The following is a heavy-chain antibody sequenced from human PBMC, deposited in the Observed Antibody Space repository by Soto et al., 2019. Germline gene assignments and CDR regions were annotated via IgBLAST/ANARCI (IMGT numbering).Heavy chain of an antibody. CDR3: ATKKIDDFDY. V-gene: IGHV3-30*02. Sequence: PGGALRLSCTASGVTFSYHDMHWVRQSPGKGLEWLAAIRNDGTVRNYADAAKGRFTISRVNSKSTLYLDVNNLRPEDTAVYYCATKKIDDFDYWGQGTLVTVSS. D-gene: IGHD2-8*01. J-gene: IGHJ4*02. CDR1: GVTFSYHD. CDR2: IRNDGTVR.